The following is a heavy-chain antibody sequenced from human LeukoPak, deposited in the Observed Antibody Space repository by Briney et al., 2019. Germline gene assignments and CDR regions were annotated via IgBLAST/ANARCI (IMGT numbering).Heavy chain of an antibody. CDR1: GYNFTSYW. CDR3: ARQKVGATSDFDY. Sequence: GESLKISCKGSGYNFTSYWIAWVRQMPGKGLEWMGIIYPGDSDTRYSPSFQGQVTISADKSISTAYLQWSSLKASDTAMYYCARQKVGATSDFDYWGQGTLVTVSS. V-gene: IGHV5-51*01. D-gene: IGHD1-26*01. J-gene: IGHJ4*02. CDR2: IYPGDSDT.